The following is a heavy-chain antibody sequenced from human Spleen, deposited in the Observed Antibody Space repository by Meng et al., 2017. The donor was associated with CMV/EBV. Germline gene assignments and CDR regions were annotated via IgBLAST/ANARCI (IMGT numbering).Heavy chain of an antibody. CDR1: GYTFNSHP. D-gene: IGHD5-18*01. J-gene: IGHJ6*02. V-gene: IGHV1-2*02. CDR2: ISPNNGAT. CDR3: VRDRDAGMASYYYYGMDV. Sequence: ASVKVSCKASGYTFNSHPINWVRQAPGQGLDWMGWISPNNGATNYAQKFQGRLIMTRDTSISTAYMVLSSLRSDDTAVYYCVRDRDAGMASYYYYGMDVWGQGTTVTVSS.